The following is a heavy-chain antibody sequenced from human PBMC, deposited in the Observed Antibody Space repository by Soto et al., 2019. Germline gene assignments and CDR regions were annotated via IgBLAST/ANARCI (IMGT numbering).Heavy chain of an antibody. CDR1: GGSISSYY. V-gene: IGHV4-59*01. Sequence: NPSETLSLTCTVSGGSISSYYWSWIRQPPGKGLEWIGYIYYSGSTNYNPSLKSRVTISVDTSKNQFSLKLSSVTAADTAVYYCAIVPSPRWELLDAFDIWGQGTMVTVSS. J-gene: IGHJ3*02. D-gene: IGHD1-26*01. CDR2: IYYSGST. CDR3: AIVPSPRWELLDAFDI.